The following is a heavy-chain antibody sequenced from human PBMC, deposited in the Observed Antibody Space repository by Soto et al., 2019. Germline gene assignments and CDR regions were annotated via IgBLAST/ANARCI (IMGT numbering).Heavy chain of an antibody. V-gene: IGHV1-69*01. Sequence: QVQLVQSGAEVKQPGSSVKVSCKASGVTFSSFAISWGRQAPGQGLEWLGGIIPTLRTPNSAQNFQGTVTITADESTSSVYMELSRPRSEDTAVYYCVGSTGSGCRPGTHRFNGFDAWGQGTLVTVSS. CDR3: VGSTGSGCRPGTHRFNGFDA. J-gene: IGHJ5*02. CDR2: IIPTLRTP. D-gene: IGHD6-19*01. CDR1: GVTFSSFA.